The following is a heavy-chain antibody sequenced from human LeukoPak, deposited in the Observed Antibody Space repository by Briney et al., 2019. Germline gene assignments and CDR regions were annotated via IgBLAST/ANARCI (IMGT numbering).Heavy chain of an antibody. D-gene: IGHD3-22*01. CDR3: ANLIYYDSSAYPYDY. J-gene: IGHJ4*02. CDR1: GFTFSSYG. CDR2: IRYDGSNK. Sequence: GGSLRLSCAASGFTFSSYGMHWVRQAPGKGLEWVAFIRYDGSNKYYADSVKGRFTISRDNSKNTLYLQMNSLRAEDTAVYYCANLIYYDSSAYPYDYWGQGTLVTVSS. V-gene: IGHV3-30*02.